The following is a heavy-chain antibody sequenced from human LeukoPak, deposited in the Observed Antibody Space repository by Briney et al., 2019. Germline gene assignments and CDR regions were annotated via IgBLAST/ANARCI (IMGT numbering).Heavy chain of an antibody. CDR3: ARHYGP. CDR1: GGSIDSTNW. J-gene: IGHJ4*02. CDR2: IYYSGST. Sequence: SETLSLTCDVSGGSIDSTNWWNWVRQPPGKGLEWIGSIYYSGSTYYNPSLKSRVTISVDTSKNQFSLKLNSVTATDTAVYYCARHYGPWGQGTLVTVSS. V-gene: IGHV4-39*01. D-gene: IGHD3-10*01.